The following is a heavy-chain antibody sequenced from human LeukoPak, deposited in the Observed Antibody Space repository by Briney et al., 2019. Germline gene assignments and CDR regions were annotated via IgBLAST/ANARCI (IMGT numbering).Heavy chain of an antibody. V-gene: IGHV4-61*08. Sequence: SETLSLTCAVSGGSISSGGYSWSWIRQPPGKGLEWIGYIYYSGSTNYNPSLKSRVTISVDTSKNQFSLKLSSVTAADTAVYYCARIQYPDDYGDFNIDYWGQGTLVTVSS. CDR3: ARIQYPDDYGDFNIDY. J-gene: IGHJ4*02. CDR1: GGSISSGGYS. CDR2: IYYSGST. D-gene: IGHD4-17*01.